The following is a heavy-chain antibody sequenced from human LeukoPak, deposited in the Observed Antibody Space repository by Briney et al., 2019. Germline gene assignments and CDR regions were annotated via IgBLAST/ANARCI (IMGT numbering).Heavy chain of an antibody. D-gene: IGHD5-12*01. V-gene: IGHV3-23*01. J-gene: IGHJ4*02. CDR3: AKDRVARGEYFDY. CDR2: ISGSGDYT. CDR1: GFTISNHA. Sequence: PGGSLRLSCAASGFTISNHAMSWVRQPPGKGLEWVSGISGSGDYTYHADSVEGRFTISRYNSKNTLYLQMNSLRAEDTAKYYCAKDRVARGEYFDYWGQGTLVTVSS.